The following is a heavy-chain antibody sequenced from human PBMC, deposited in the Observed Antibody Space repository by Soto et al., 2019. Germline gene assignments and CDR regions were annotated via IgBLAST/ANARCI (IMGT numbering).Heavy chain of an antibody. D-gene: IGHD6-6*01. CDR2: IKQDGSEK. Sequence: GGSLRLSCAASGFTFSSYWMHWVRQAPGKGLEWVANIKQDGSEKYYVDSVKGRFTISRDNAKNSLYLQMNSLRAEDTAVYYCARVSIALSVIFNFRGAYVFAFWAQGTMVPVSS. CDR1: GFTFSSYW. J-gene: IGHJ3*01. V-gene: IGHV3-7*01. CDR3: ARVSIALSVIFNFRGAYVFAF.